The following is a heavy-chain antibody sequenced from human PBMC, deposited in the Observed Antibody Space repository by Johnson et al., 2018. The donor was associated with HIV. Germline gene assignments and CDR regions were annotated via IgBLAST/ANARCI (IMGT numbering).Heavy chain of an antibody. V-gene: IGHV3-30*19. CDR3: ASSSLAWGVDAFDI. Sequence: QVQLVESGGGVVQPGRSLRLSCAASGFTFSSFGMHWVRQAPGKGLEWVAVISYDGSNKYYADSVKGRFTLSRDTSKNTLSLQMNSPRVDDTAIYYCASSSLAWGVDAFDIWGQGTMVTVSS. CDR1: GFTFSSFG. J-gene: IGHJ3*02. CDR2: ISYDGSNK. D-gene: IGHD3-10*01.